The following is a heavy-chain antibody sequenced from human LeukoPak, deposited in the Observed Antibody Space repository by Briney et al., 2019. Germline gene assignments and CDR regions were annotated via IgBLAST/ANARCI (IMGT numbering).Heavy chain of an antibody. J-gene: IGHJ4*02. CDR2: ISGSGSSA. CDR1: GFTFSSYV. CDR3: AKGSAVADINFDY. V-gene: IGHV3-23*01. Sequence: GGSLRLSCAASGFTFSSYVMSWVRQAPGKGLEWVSAISGSGSSAYYADSVQGRFTISRDNSKNTLYLQMNSLRAEDTAVYYCAKGSAVADINFDYWGQGTLVTVSS. D-gene: IGHD6-19*01.